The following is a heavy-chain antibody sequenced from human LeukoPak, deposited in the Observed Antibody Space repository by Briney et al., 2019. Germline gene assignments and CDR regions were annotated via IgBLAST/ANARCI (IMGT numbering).Heavy chain of an antibody. D-gene: IGHD3-16*01. V-gene: IGHV3-21*01. J-gene: IGHJ4*02. CDR1: GFSFSSYN. Sequence: GGSLRLSCVASGFSFSSYNMNWVRRAPGKGLEWVSSISRSASNIYYADSVKGRFTISRDNAKNSFDLQMNSLRAEDTAVFYCARDPEGFGATYFDYWGQGTLVTVSS. CDR3: ARDPEGFGATYFDY. CDR2: ISRSASNI.